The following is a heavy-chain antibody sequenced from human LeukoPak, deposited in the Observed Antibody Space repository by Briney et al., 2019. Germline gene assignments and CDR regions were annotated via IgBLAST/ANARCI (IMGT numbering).Heavy chain of an antibody. J-gene: IGHJ3*01. CDR3: ARGGYSGFDF. Sequence: SQTLSLTCAISGDSFSTNSVAWNWIRQSPSRGLEWLGRTYYRSKWNYDYAVSVKSRITINPDTSKNQFSLQLNSVTPDDTALYYCARGGYSGFDFWGQGTMVTVSS. D-gene: IGHD2-15*01. CDR1: GDSFSTNSVA. CDR2: TYYRSKWNY. V-gene: IGHV6-1*01.